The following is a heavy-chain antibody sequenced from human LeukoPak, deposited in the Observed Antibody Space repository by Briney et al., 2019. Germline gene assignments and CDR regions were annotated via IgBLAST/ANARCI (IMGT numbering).Heavy chain of an antibody. CDR3: AKDLAFGVAH. CDR2: ISGSGGST. D-gene: IGHD2-15*01. CDR1: GFTFTSYA. V-gene: IGHV3-23*01. J-gene: IGHJ4*02. Sequence: GGSLRLSCAASGFTFTSYAMSWVRQAPGKGLEWVSAISGSGGSTYYADSVKGRFTISRDNSKNTLYLHMNSLRAEDTAVYYCAKDLAFGVAHWGQGTLVTVSS.